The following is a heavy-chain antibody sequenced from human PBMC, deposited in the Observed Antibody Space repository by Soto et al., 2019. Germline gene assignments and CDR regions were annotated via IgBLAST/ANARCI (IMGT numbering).Heavy chain of an antibody. CDR2: IYWDGDN. CDR3: AHSPYSDTTGYYYFDH. J-gene: IGHJ4*02. Sequence: SGPTLVNPTQTLTLTCTCSGFSLSTSGVGVGWIRQPPGKALEWLALIYWDGDNRSCPSLKSRLTITKDTSKNQVVLTMTNMDPVDTATYFCAHSPYSDTTGYYYFDHWGQGALVTVS. D-gene: IGHD3-22*01. CDR1: GFSLSTSGVG. V-gene: IGHV2-5*02.